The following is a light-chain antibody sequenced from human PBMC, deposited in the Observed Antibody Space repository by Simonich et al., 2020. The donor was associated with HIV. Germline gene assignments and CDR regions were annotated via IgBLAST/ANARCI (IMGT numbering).Light chain of an antibody. CDR2: EEN. CDR1: SGSIASNY. Sequence: NFMLTQPHSVSESPGKTVTISCPRSSGSIASNYVQWYQQRPGSAPTTVIYEENQRPSVVPDRFSGSIDSSSNSASLTISGLKTEDEADYYCQSYDSSNQVFGGGTKLTVL. J-gene: IGLJ3*02. V-gene: IGLV6-57*03. CDR3: QSYDSSNQV.